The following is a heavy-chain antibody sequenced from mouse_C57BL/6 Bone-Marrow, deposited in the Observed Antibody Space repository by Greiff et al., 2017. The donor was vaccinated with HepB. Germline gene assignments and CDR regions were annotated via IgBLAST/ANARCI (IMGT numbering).Heavy chain of an antibody. CDR2: IHPNSGST. J-gene: IGHJ1*03. Sequence: VKLQQPGAELVKPGASVKLSCKASGYTFTSYWMHWVKQRPGQGLEWIGMIHPNSGSTNYNEKFKSKATLTVDKSSSTAYMQLSSLTSEDSAVYYCARSNYYYGSSYWYFDVWGTGTTVTVSS. D-gene: IGHD1-1*01. CDR1: GYTFTSYW. V-gene: IGHV1-64*01. CDR3: ARSNYYYGSSYWYFDV.